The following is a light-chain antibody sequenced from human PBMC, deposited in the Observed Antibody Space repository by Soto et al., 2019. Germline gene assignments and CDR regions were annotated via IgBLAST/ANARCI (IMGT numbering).Light chain of an antibody. CDR2: EGS. CDR1: SSDVGSYNL. CDR3: CSYAGSSTFV. Sequence: QSVLTQPASVSGSPGQSITISCTGTSSDVGSYNLVSWYQQHPGKAPKLMIYEGSKRPSGVSNRFSGSKSDNTASLTISGLQAEEEADYYCCSYAGSSTFVFGTGTKVTVL. J-gene: IGLJ1*01. V-gene: IGLV2-23*01.